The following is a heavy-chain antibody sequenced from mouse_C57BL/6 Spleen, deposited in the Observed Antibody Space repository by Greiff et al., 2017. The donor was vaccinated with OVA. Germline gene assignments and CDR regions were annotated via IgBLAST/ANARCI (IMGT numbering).Heavy chain of an antibody. V-gene: IGHV1-53*01. D-gene: IGHD1-1*01. CDR1: GYTFTSYW. CDR3: ARSHGSSWFAY. Sequence: QVHVKQPGTELVKPGASVKLSCKASGYTFTSYWMHWVKQRPGQGLEWIGNINPSNGGTNYNEKFKSKATLTVDKSSSTAYMQLSSLTSEDSAVYYCARSHGSSWFAYWGQGTLVTVSA. CDR2: INPSNGGT. J-gene: IGHJ3*01.